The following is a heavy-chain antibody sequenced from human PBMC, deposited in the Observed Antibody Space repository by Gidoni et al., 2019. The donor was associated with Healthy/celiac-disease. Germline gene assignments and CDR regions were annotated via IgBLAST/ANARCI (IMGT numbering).Heavy chain of an antibody. V-gene: IGHV3-30*01. CDR3: ARDYGVEQAWGYSSGGTQYFQH. CDR1: GFTFSSYA. CDR2: ISYDGSNK. J-gene: IGHJ1*01. Sequence: ESGGGVVQPGRSLRLSCAASGFTFSSYALHWVRQAPGKGLEWVAVISYDGSNKYYADSVKGRFTISRDNSKNTLYLQMNSLRAEDTAVYYCARDYGVEQAWGYSSGGTQYFQHWGQGTLVTVSS. D-gene: IGHD6-19*01.